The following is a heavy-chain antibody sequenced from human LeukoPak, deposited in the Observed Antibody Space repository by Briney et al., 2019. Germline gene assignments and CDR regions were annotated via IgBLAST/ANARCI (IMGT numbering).Heavy chain of an antibody. CDR3: AVYYYGSGSYAD. Sequence: PGGSLRLSCAASGFTFSSYSMNWVRQAPGKGLEWVSSISSSSYIYYADSVRGRFTISRDNAKNSLYLQMNSLRAEDTAVYYCAVYYYGSGSYADWGQGTLVTVSS. CDR1: GFTFSSYS. V-gene: IGHV3-21*01. J-gene: IGHJ4*02. D-gene: IGHD3-10*01. CDR2: ISSSSYI.